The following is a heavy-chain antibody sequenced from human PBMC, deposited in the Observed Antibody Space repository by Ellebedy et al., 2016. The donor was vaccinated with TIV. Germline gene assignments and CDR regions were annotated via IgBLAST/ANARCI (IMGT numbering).Heavy chain of an antibody. CDR1: GFTFSSHW. Sequence: GESLKISCAASGFTFSSHWMHWVRQAPGAGLVWVARIDGDGVTSYADSVKGRFTISRDNTKNTLYLQMNSLRGEDTAMYYCGGVFDYWGQGTLVTVSS. CDR3: GGVFDY. V-gene: IGHV3-74*01. CDR2: IDGDGVT. J-gene: IGHJ4*02.